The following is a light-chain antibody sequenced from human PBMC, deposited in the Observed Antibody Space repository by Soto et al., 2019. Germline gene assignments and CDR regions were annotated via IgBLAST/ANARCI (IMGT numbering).Light chain of an antibody. V-gene: IGKV1-5*01. CDR2: DAS. CDR3: QQYNSYPRT. J-gene: IGKJ1*01. CDR1: QSISNW. Sequence: DIQMTQSPSTLSASVGDRVTITCRASQSISNWLAWYQQKPGKAPKLLIYDASSLEIGVPSRFSGSGSGTEFTLTISRLQPDDFATYYCQQYNSYPRTFGQGTKVEIK.